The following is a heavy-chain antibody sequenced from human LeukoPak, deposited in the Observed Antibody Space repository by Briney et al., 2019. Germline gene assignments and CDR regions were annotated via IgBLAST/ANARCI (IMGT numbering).Heavy chain of an antibody. CDR2: IYYSGST. J-gene: IGHJ3*02. D-gene: IGHD4/OR15-4a*01. CDR3: AREYGGDAFDI. V-gene: IGHV4-59*01. Sequence: SETLSLTCTVSGGSISSYYWSWIRQPPGKGLEWIGYIYYSGSTNYNPSLKSRFTISVDTSKNQFSLKLSSVTAADTAVYYCAREYGGDAFDIWGQGTMVTVSS. CDR1: GGSISSYY.